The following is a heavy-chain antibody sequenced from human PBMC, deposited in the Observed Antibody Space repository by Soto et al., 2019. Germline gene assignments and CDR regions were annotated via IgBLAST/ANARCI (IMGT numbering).Heavy chain of an antibody. Sequence: GGSLRLSCAASGFTFSSYGMHWVRQAPGKGLEWVAVIWYDGSNTYYADSVKGRFTISRDNSKSTLYLQMNSPRAEDTAVYYCARERGSYYGSAYKWFDPWGQGTLVTVSS. CDR3: ARERGSYYGSAYKWFDP. D-gene: IGHD1-26*01. J-gene: IGHJ5*02. V-gene: IGHV3-33*01. CDR1: GFTFSSYG. CDR2: IWYDGSNT.